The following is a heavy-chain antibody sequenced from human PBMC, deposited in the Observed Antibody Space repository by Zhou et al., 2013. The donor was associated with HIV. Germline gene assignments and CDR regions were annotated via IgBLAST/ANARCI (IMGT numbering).Heavy chain of an antibody. CDR1: GYTFTSYG. V-gene: IGHV1-18*01. CDR3: ARDARYNWNPGLQDDAFDI. D-gene: IGHD1-20*01. CDR2: ISAYNGNT. J-gene: IGHJ3*02. Sequence: QVQLVQSGAEVKKPGASVKVSCKASGYTFTSYGISWVRQAPGQGLEWMGWISAYNGNTNYAQKLQGRVTMTTDTSTSTAYMELRSLRSDDTAVYYCARDARYNWNPGLQDDAFDIWGQGDNGSPSLQ.